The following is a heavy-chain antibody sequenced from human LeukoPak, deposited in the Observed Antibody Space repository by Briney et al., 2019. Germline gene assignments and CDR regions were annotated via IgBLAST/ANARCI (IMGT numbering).Heavy chain of an antibody. D-gene: IGHD6-19*01. CDR1: GFMFSSYG. CDR3: AKDKVSGWPYYYGLDV. CDR2: ISGSGGRT. J-gene: IGHJ6*02. V-gene: IGHV3-23*01. Sequence: PGGFLRLSCAASGFMFSSYGTSWVRQAPGKGLEWVSGISGSGGRTYYAGSVKGRFTISRDNSKNTLYLQMNSLRAEDTALYYCAKDKVSGWPYYYGLDVWGQGTTVTVSS.